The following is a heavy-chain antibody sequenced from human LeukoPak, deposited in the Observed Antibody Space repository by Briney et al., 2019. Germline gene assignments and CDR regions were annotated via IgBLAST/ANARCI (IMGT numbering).Heavy chain of an antibody. CDR2: INPNSGGT. CDR1: GYTFTGYY. CDR3: ARAYSSSLPTGLG. D-gene: IGHD6-13*01. J-gene: IGHJ4*02. Sequence: ASAKVSCKASGYTFTGYYMHWVRQAPGQGLEWMGRINPNSGGTNYAQKFQGRVTMTRDTSISTAYMELSRLRSDDTAVYYCARAYSSSLPTGLGWGQGTLVTVSS. V-gene: IGHV1-2*06.